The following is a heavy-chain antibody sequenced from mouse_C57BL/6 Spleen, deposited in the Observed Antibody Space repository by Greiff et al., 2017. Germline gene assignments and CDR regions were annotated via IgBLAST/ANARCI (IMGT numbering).Heavy chain of an antibody. Sequence: QVQLQQPGAELVRPGSSVKLSCKASGYTFTSYWMHWVKQRPIQGLEWIGNIDPSDSETHSNQKFKDKATLTVDKSSSTAYMQLSSLTSEDSAVYYCATGGTYGGLWDYWGQGTSVTVSS. CDR2: IDPSDSET. V-gene: IGHV1-52*01. CDR3: ATGGTYGGLWDY. D-gene: IGHD5-1*01. CDR1: GYTFTSYW. J-gene: IGHJ4*01.